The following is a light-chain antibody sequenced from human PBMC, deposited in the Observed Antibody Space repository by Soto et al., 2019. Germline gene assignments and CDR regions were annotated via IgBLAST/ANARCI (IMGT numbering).Light chain of an antibody. J-gene: IGKJ4*01. Sequence: VLTQSPGSLSLSPGERATVSCRASQTVTSSYLAWYQQRPGRAPQLLIYDAVKRATGISERFSGSESGIDYTLTISRLDPEDSAVYYCQQYGDSITFGGGTKVEIK. V-gene: IGKV3-20*01. CDR3: QQYGDSIT. CDR1: QTVTSSY. CDR2: DAV.